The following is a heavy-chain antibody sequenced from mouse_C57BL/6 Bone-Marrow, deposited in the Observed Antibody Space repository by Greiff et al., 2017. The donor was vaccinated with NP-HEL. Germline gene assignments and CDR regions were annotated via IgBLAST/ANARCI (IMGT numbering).Heavy chain of an antibody. CDR1: GYTFTSYW. CDR2: IDPSDSYP. V-gene: IGHV1-69*01. Sequence: QVQLQQPGAELVMPGALVKLSCKASGYTFTSYWMHWVKQRPGQGLEWIGEIDPSDSYPNYNQKFKGKSTLTVDKSSSTAYMQLSSLTSEDSAVYCCARLGGRGFAYWGQGTLVTVSA. J-gene: IGHJ3*01. CDR3: ARLGGRGFAY.